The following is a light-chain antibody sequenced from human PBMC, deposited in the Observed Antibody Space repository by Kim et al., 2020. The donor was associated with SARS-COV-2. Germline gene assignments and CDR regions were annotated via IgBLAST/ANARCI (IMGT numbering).Light chain of an antibody. J-gene: IGLJ3*02. Sequence: SYELTQPPSVSVAPGKTARITCGGNNIGSKGVHWYQQKPGQAPVLVIYFDSDRPSGIPERFSGSNSGNTATLTISRVEVGDEADYYCQVWDSSSDHWLFG. CDR1: NIGSKG. V-gene: IGLV3-21*01. CDR2: FDS. CDR3: QVWDSSSDHWL.